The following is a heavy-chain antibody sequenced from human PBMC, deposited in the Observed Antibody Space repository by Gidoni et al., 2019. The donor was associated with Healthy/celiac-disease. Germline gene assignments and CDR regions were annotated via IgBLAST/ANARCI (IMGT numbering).Heavy chain of an antibody. J-gene: IGHJ4*02. Sequence: QVQLQESGPGLVKPSETLSLTCTVSGGSISSYYWSWIRQPPGKGLEWIGYIYYSGSTNYNPSLKSRVTISVDTSKNQFSLKLSSVTAADTAVYYCARHGYDSSGYYTTDWGQGTLVTVSS. V-gene: IGHV4-59*08. CDR3: ARHGYDSSGYYTTD. D-gene: IGHD3-22*01. CDR2: IYYSGST. CDR1: GGSISSYY.